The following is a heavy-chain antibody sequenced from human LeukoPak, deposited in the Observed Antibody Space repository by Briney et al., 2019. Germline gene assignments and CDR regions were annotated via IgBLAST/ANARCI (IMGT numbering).Heavy chain of an antibody. CDR3: ATPRVGIVYCGGDCYTQFDY. CDR1: GGTFSSYA. Sequence: GASVKVSCKASGGTFSSYAISWVRQAPGQGLEWMGRIIPILGIANYAQKFQGRVTITADKSTSTAYMELSSLRSEDTAVYYCATPRVGIVYCGGDCYTQFDYWGQGTLVTVSS. J-gene: IGHJ4*02. V-gene: IGHV1-69*04. D-gene: IGHD2-21*02. CDR2: IIPILGIA.